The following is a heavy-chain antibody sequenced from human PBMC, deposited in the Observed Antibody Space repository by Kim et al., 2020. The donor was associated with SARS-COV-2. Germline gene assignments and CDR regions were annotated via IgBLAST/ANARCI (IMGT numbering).Heavy chain of an antibody. Sequence: SETLSLTCAVYGGSFSGYYWSWIRQPPGKGLEWIGEINHSGSTNYNPSLKSRVTISVDTSKNQFSLKLSSVTAADTAVYYCARVAGYSYGRWGQGTLVTVSS. CDR3: ARVAGYSYGR. J-gene: IGHJ4*02. CDR2: INHSGST. CDR1: GGSFSGYY. V-gene: IGHV4-34*01. D-gene: IGHD5-18*01.